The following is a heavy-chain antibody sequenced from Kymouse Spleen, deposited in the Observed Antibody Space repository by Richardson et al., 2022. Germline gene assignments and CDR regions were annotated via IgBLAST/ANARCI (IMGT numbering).Heavy chain of an antibody. CDR2: ISYDGSNK. CDR3: AKFCTNGVCYGYYYGMDV. Sequence: QVQLVESGGGVVQPGRSLRLSCAASGFTFSSYGMHWVRQAPGKGLEWVAVISYDGSNKYYADSVKGRFTISRDNSKNTLYLQMNSLRAEDTAVYYCAKFCTNGVCYGYYYGMDVWGQGTTVTVSS. CDR1: GFTFSSYG. V-gene: IGHV3-30*18. D-gene: IGHD2-8*01. J-gene: IGHJ6*02.